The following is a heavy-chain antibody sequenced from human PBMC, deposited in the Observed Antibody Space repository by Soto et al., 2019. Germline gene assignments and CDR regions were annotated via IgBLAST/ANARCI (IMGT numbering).Heavy chain of an antibody. V-gene: IGHV2-5*02. CDR3: AHSNSFYDTYGDFFDY. J-gene: IGHJ4*02. D-gene: IGHD3-22*01. CDR1: GFSLTTSGVG. CDR2: IYWDDDK. Sequence: QITLKESGPTLVKPTQTLTLTCTFSGFSLTTSGVGVGWVRQPPGKALEWLGLIYWDDDKRYSPSLKSRLTITTDTSKNQVVLTMTNMDPVDTATYYCAHSNSFYDTYGDFFDYWGQGTLVTVSS.